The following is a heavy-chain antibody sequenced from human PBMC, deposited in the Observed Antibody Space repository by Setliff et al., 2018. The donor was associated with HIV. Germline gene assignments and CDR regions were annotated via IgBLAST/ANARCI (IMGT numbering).Heavy chain of an antibody. CDR3: STGPSRVSDGIADF. Sequence: GGSLRLSCAASGFTFTNAWMSWVRQAPGKGLEWVGRIKSKTDGGTSDYAAAVKDRFSFSRDDSKSILYLQMNSLEIEDTAVYFCSTGPSRVSDGIADFWGPGTLVTVSS. J-gene: IGHJ4*02. CDR1: GFTFTNAW. V-gene: IGHV3-15*01. CDR2: IKSKTDGGTS.